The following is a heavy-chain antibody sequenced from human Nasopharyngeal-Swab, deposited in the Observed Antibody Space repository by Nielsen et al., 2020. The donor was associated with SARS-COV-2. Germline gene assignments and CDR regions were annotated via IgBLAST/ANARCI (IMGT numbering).Heavy chain of an antibody. V-gene: IGHV3-73*01. CDR2: VRSKGNNYAT. CDR3: TRCGGGCYSGRDY. Sequence: LSLTCAASGFPFSDSAIHWVRQASGKGLEWVGRVRSKGNNYATAYSASVKGRFIIFRDDPTNTAYLQMNSLKTEDTAMYYCTRCGGGCYSGRDYWGQGTLVTVSS. D-gene: IGHD2-15*01. CDR1: GFPFSDSA. J-gene: IGHJ4*02.